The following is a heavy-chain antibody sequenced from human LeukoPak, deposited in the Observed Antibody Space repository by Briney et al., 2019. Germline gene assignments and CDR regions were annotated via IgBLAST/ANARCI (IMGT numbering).Heavy chain of an antibody. D-gene: IGHD3-9*01. CDR3: ARVTYYDILTGYSFNWFDP. Sequence: GGSLRLSCAASGFTFSSYWMHWVRQAPGKGLVWVSRINSDGSSTSYADSVKGRFTISRDNAKNTLYLQMNSLRAEDTAVYYCARVTYYDILTGYSFNWFDPWGQGTLVTVSS. J-gene: IGHJ5*02. CDR2: INSDGSST. V-gene: IGHV3-74*01. CDR1: GFTFSSYW.